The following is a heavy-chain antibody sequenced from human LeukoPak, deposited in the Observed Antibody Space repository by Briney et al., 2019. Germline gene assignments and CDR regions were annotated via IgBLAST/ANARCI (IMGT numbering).Heavy chain of an antibody. CDR1: GGTFSSYA. CDR2: IIPIFGTA. J-gene: IGHJ4*02. CDR3: GRDQSYSDYVGGFDY. V-gene: IGHV1-69*05. D-gene: IGHD4-11*01. Sequence: ASVKVSCKASGGTFSSYAISWVRQAPGQGLEWMGGIIPIFGTANYAHKFQGRVTITTDESTSTAYMELSSLRSEDTAVYYCGRDQSYSDYVGGFDYWGQGTLVTVSS.